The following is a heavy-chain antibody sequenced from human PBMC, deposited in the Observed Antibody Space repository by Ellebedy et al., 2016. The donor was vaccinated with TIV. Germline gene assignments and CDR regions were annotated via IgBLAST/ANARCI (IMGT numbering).Heavy chain of an antibody. CDR3: ARSGRLPGRYYGSGRPYGMDV. CDR2: INHSGST. Sequence: SETLSLTXAVYGGSFSGYYWSWIRQPPGKGLEWIGEINHSGSTNYNPSLKSRVTISVDTSKNQFSLKLSSVTAADTAVYYCARSGRLPGRYYGSGRPYGMDVWGQGTTVTVSS. CDR1: GGSFSGYY. D-gene: IGHD3-10*01. V-gene: IGHV4-34*01. J-gene: IGHJ6*02.